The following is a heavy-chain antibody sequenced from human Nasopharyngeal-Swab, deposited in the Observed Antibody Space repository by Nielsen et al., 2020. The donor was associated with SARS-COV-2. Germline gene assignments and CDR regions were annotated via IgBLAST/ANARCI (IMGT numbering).Heavy chain of an antibody. J-gene: IGHJ1*01. CDR1: GFSFNNYG. Sequence: GGSPRLSCVASGFSFNNYGMHWVRQAPGKGLEWVAVISYEGSKKFYVASVEGRFTVSRDNSKNTVYLQMNSLRVEDTAVYFCAREDYDTHFVYFHHWGQGTLVTVSS. V-gene: IGHV3-30*03. CDR2: ISYEGSKK. CDR3: AREDYDTHFVYFHH. D-gene: IGHD3-9*01.